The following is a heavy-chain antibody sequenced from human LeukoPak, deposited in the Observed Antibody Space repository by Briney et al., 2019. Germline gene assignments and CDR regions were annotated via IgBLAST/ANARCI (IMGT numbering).Heavy chain of an antibody. Sequence: GGSLRLSCAASGFNFDAYAMHWVRQAPGKGLQWISLISADGGSTYYADSVKGRFTISRDNSKNTLYLQMNSLRAEDTAVYYCAREVIDYGYYFDYWGQGTLVTVSS. CDR1: GFNFDAYA. V-gene: IGHV3-43*02. J-gene: IGHJ4*02. CDR3: AREVIDYGYYFDY. D-gene: IGHD4-17*01. CDR2: ISADGGST.